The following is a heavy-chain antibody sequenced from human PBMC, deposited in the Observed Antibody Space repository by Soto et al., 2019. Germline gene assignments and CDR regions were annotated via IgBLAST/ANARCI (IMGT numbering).Heavy chain of an antibody. CDR2: ISSSGNTM. D-gene: IGHD1-26*01. CDR1: GFTFSTYE. V-gene: IGHV3-48*03. CDR3: ARDQGGQSGNFIFDH. J-gene: IGHJ4*02. Sequence: GGSLRLSCAASGFTFSTYEMYWVRQAPGKGLEWVSYISSSGNTMYYADSVKGRFTISRDSARNSLYLQMNSLRAEDTAVYYCARDQGGQSGNFIFDHWGQGALVTVSS.